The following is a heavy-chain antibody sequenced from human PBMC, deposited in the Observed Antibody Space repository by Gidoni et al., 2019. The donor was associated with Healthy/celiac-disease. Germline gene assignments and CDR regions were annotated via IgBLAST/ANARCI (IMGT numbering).Heavy chain of an antibody. CDR3: ARGPAVGATEPPYYYYGMDV. CDR2: IIPILGIA. D-gene: IGHD1-26*01. J-gene: IGHJ6*02. CDR1: GGTFSSYT. Sequence: LVQSGAEVKKPGSSVKVSCKASGGTFSSYTISWVRQAPGQGLEWMGRIIPILGIANYAQKFQGRVTITADKSTSTAYMELSSLRSEDTAVYYCARGPAVGATEPPYYYYGMDVWGQGTTVTVSS. V-gene: IGHV1-69*02.